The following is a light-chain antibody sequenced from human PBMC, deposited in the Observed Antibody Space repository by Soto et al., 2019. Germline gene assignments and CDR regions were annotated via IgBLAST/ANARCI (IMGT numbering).Light chain of an antibody. CDR1: QSVNSN. Sequence: EIVMTQSPATLSVAAGEIATLSCRASQSVNSNSAWYQQKPGQAPRLLIYGASTSTIGITARFSGSGSGTEFTLTIGSLPSADFAVSYCQQDNKFPSRPFGGGTKVDIK. CDR2: GAS. V-gene: IGKV3-15*01. J-gene: IGKJ4*01. CDR3: QQDNKFPSRP.